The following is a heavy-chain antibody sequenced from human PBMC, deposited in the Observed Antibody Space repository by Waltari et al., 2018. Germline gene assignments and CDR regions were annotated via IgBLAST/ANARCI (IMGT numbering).Heavy chain of an antibody. J-gene: IGHJ4*02. CDR2: ISYDGSNK. CDR1: GFTFSGYG. D-gene: IGHD4-4*01. Sequence: QVQLVESGGGVVQPGRSLRLSCAASGFTFSGYGMHWVRQAPGKGLEWVADISYDGSNKKYADSVKGRFTMSRDNSKSTLYLQINSLRGEDTAVYYCAGQGYSAYWGQGTLVTVSS. CDR3: AGQGYSAY. V-gene: IGHV3-30*03.